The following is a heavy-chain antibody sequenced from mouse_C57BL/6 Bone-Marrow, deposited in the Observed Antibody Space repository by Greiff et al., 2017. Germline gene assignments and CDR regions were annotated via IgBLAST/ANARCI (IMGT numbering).Heavy chain of an antibody. Sequence: VQLQESGAELARPGASVKLSCKASGYTFTSYGISWVKQRTGQGLEWIGEIYPRSGNTYYNEKFKGKATLTADKSSSTAYMELRSLTSEDSAVYFCAREDYGNYSYYVDYWGQGTTLTVSS. V-gene: IGHV1-81*01. J-gene: IGHJ2*01. CDR1: GYTFTSYG. D-gene: IGHD2-1*01. CDR2: IYPRSGNT. CDR3: AREDYGNYSYYVDY.